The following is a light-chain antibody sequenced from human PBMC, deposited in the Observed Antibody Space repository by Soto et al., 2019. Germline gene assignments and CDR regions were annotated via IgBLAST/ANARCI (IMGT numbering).Light chain of an antibody. CDR1: SSDVGAYNY. Sequence: QSVLTQPASVSGSPGQSITISCTGTSSDVGAYNYVSWYQQHPGKAPKLMIYEVSNRPPGVSNRFSGSKSGNTASLTISGLQAEDEGDYYCSSYTSGSTWVFGGGTKLTVL. V-gene: IGLV2-14*01. CDR3: SSYTSGSTWV. CDR2: EVS. J-gene: IGLJ3*02.